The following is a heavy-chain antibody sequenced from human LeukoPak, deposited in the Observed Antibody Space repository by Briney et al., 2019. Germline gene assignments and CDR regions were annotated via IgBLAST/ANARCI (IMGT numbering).Heavy chain of an antibody. V-gene: IGHV3-53*01. CDR3: AKTYYYDSSGYSPHFDY. CDR1: GFTVSSNY. CDR2: IYSGGST. J-gene: IGHJ4*02. Sequence: PGGSLRLSCAASGFTVSSNYMSWVRQAPGKGLEWVSVIYSGGSTYYADSVKGRFTISRDNSKNPLYLQMNSLRAEHTLVYYCAKTYYYDSSGYSPHFDYWGQGALVTVSS. D-gene: IGHD3-22*01.